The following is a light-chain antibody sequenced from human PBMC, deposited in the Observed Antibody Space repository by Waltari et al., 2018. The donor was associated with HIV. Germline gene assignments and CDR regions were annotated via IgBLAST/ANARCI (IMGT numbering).Light chain of an antibody. V-gene: IGKV1-39*01. Sequence: DIQMTQSPSTLSASVGDRVTITCRASQSISSYLNWYQQKPGKAPKLLIYAASSLQSGVPSRFSGSGAGTEFTLTISSLQPEDFATYYCQQSYSTLRTFGQGT. CDR2: AAS. CDR3: QQSYSTLRT. J-gene: IGKJ1*01. CDR1: QSISSY.